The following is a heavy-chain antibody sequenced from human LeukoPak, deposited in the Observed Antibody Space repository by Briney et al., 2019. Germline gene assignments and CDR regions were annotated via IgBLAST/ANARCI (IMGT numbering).Heavy chain of an antibody. D-gene: IGHD5-12*01. Sequence: GGSLRLSCAASGFTFSSYSMNWVRQAPGKGLEWVSYISSSSSTIYYADSVKGRFTISRDNAKNSLYLQMNSLRDEDTVVYYCARDETGYSGYDTFDYWGQGTLVTVSS. CDR1: GFTFSSYS. CDR3: ARDETGYSGYDTFDY. V-gene: IGHV3-48*02. J-gene: IGHJ4*02. CDR2: ISSSSSTI.